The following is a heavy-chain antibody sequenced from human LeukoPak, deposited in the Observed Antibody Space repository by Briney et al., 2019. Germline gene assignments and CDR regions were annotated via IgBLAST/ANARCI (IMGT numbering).Heavy chain of an antibody. CDR2: IYHSGST. Sequence: PSQTLSLTCAVSGGSISSGGYTWSWIRQPPGKGLEWIGYIYHSGSTYYNPSLKSRVTISVDRSKNQFSLKLSSVIAADTAVYYCARANYYYDSGGSGYFDLWGRGTLVTVSS. D-gene: IGHD3-22*01. J-gene: IGHJ2*01. V-gene: IGHV4-30-2*01. CDR3: ARANYYYDSGGSGYFDL. CDR1: GGSISSGGYT.